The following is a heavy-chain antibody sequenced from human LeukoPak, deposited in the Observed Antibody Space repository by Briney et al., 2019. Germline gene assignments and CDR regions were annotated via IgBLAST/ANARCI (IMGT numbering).Heavy chain of an antibody. CDR2: INHSGST. CDR1: GGSFNGYY. J-gene: IGHJ4*02. CDR3: ARLLGYCSGGSCI. V-gene: IGHV4-34*01. Sequence: PSETLSLTCAVYGGSFNGYYWSWIRQPPGKGLEWIGEINHSGSTNYNPSLKRRVTISVDTSKNQFSLKLSSVTAADTAVYYCARLLGYCSGGSCIWGQGTLVTVSS. D-gene: IGHD2-15*01.